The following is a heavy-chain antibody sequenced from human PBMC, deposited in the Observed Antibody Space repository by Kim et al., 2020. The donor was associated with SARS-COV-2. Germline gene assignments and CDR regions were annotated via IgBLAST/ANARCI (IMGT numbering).Heavy chain of an antibody. CDR1: GYTFTSYA. D-gene: IGHD6-13*01. V-gene: IGHV7-4-1*02. CDR2: INTNTGNP. J-gene: IGHJ1*01. CDR3: ARDMSPEYSSSWYGPEYFQH. Sequence: ASVKVSCKASGYTFTSYAMNWVRQAPGQGLEWMGWINTNTGNPTYAQGFTGRFVFSLDTSVSTAYLQISSLKAEDTAVYYCARDMSPEYSSSWYGPEYFQHWGQGTLVTVSS.